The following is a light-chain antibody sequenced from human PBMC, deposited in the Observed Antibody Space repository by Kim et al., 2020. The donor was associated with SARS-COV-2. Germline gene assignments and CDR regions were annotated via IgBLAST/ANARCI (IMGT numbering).Light chain of an antibody. J-gene: IGKJ4*01. CDR1: QSVSSN. CDR2: GAS. Sequence: PGERATLSCRASQSVSSNLAWYQQKPGQAPRLLIYGASTRATGIPARFSGSGSGTEFTLTISSLQSEDFAVYYCQQYNNWPLTFGGGTKVDIK. V-gene: IGKV3-15*01. CDR3: QQYNNWPLT.